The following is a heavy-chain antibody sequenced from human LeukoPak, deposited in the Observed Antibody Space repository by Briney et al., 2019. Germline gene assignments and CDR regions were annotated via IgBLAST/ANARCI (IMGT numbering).Heavy chain of an antibody. CDR3: ARGGYCSGGSCYSDYYYYYMDV. J-gene: IGHJ6*03. D-gene: IGHD2-15*01. V-gene: IGHV4-59*01. Sequence: SETLSLTCTVSGGSISSYYWSWIRQPPGKGLEWIGYIYYSGSTNYNPSLKSRVTISVDTSKNQFSLKLSSVTAADTAVHYCARGGYCSGGSCYSDYYYYYMDVWGKGTTVTVSS. CDR2: IYYSGST. CDR1: GGSISSYY.